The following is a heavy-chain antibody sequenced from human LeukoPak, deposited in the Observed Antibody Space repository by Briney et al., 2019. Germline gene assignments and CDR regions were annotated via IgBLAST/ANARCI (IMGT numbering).Heavy chain of an antibody. J-gene: IGHJ4*02. CDR2: IYYSGST. CDR3: ARAYDFWSGYYPYFDY. D-gene: IGHD3-3*01. Sequence: SETLSLTCTVSGGSISSGDYHWSWIRQPPGKGLEWIGYIYYSGSTYYNPSLKSRVTISVDTSKNQFSLKLSSVTAADTAVYYCARAYDFWSGYYPYFDYWGQGTLVTVSS. CDR1: GGSISSGDYH. V-gene: IGHV4-30-4*08.